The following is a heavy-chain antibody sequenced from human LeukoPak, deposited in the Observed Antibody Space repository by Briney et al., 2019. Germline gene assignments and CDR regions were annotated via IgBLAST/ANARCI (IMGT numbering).Heavy chain of an antibody. CDR1: GGSFSGYY. CDR3: ARAFTFGRIIVTRTFDY. V-gene: IGHV4-34*09. CDR2: IDHSGST. J-gene: IGHJ4*02. Sequence: PSETLSLTCAVYGGSFSGYYWSWIRQHPGKGLEWIGYIDHSGSTYYNPSLKRRLTISVDTSKNQFSLKLSSVTAADTAVYYCARAFTFGRIIVTRTFDYWGQGTLDTVSS. D-gene: IGHD3-16*02.